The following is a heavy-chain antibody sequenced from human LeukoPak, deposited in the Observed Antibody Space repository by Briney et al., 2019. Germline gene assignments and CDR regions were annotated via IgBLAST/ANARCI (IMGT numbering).Heavy chain of an antibody. V-gene: IGHV1-8*01. J-gene: IGHJ4*02. Sequence: ASVKVSCKASVYTFTSYDINWVRQATGQGLEWMGWMNPNSGNKGYAQKFQGRVTMTRNTSISTAYMELSRLRSEDTAVYYCARGYHQLVRTTRYWGQGALVTVSS. CDR1: VYTFTSYD. CDR2: MNPNSGNK. CDR3: ARGYHQLVRTTRY. D-gene: IGHD2-2*01.